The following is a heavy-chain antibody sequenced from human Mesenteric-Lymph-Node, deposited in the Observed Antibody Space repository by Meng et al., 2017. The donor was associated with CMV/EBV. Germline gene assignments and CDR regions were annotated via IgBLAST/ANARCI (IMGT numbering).Heavy chain of an antibody. V-gene: IGHV4-39*07. CDR1: GGSVSNISYF. J-gene: IGHJ4*02. CDR2: IYYTGNT. CDR3: VRDCSGGRCYFDS. D-gene: IGHD2-15*01. Sequence: VSGGSVSNISYFWGWIRQPPGKGLEWIGGIYYTGNTYYNPSLKSRVTTSIDTSKNQFSLRLSSVTAADTAVYYCVRDCSGGRCYFDSWGQGTLVTVSS.